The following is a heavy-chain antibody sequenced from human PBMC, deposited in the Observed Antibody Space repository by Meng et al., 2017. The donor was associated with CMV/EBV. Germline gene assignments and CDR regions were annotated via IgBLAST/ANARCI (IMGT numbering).Heavy chain of an antibody. CDR2: ISSSSSYI. J-gene: IGHJ4*02. Sequence: GGSLRLSCAASGFTFSSYGMHWVRQAPGKGLEWVSSISSSSSYIYYADSVKGRFTISRDNAKNSLYLQMNSLRAEDTAVYYCARAGVVVAADRRAFDYWGQGTLVTVS. D-gene: IGHD2-15*01. CDR3: ARAGVVVAADRRAFDY. CDR1: GFTFSSYG. V-gene: IGHV3-21*01.